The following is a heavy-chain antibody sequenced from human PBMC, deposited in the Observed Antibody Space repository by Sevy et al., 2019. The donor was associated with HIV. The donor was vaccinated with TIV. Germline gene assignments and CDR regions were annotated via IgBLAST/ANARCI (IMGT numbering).Heavy chain of an antibody. CDR2: IKSKAQGGTI. CDR1: GFTFGDYA. CDR3: TRWRGCQSIFDY. J-gene: IGHJ4*02. V-gene: IGHV3-49*04. Sequence: GGSLRLSCTTSGFTFGDYAMNWVRQAPGKGLEWVAFIKSKAQGGTIGHAASVKGRFTISRDDSKSSAYLEMNNLKIEDSAVYYCTRWRGCQSIFDYWGQGTLVTVSS. D-gene: IGHD2-15*01.